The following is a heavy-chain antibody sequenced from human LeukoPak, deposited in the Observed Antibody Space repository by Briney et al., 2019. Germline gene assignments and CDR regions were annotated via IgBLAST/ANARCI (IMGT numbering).Heavy chain of an antibody. CDR3: ARALSETGNYFDY. Sequence: ASVKVSCKASGYTFSSYGISWVRQAPGQGLEWMGWISAYNGNTNYAQKLQGRVTMTTDTSTSTAYMEVRSLRSDGTAVYYCARALSETGNYFDYWGQGTLVTVSS. J-gene: IGHJ4*02. D-gene: IGHD7-27*01. V-gene: IGHV1-18*01. CDR2: ISAYNGNT. CDR1: GYTFSSYG.